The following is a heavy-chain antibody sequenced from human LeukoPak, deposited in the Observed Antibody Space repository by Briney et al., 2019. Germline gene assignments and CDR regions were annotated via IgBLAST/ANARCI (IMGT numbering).Heavy chain of an antibody. J-gene: IGHJ4*02. CDR1: GGSISSGGYY. Sequence: SETLSLTCTVSGGSISSGGYYWSWIRQHPGKGLEWIGYIYYSGSTYYNPSLKSRVTISVDTSKNQFSLKLSSVTAADTAMYYCARHVRGYSGYDSINFFDYWGQGTLVTVSS. D-gene: IGHD5-12*01. V-gene: IGHV4-31*03. CDR3: ARHVRGYSGYDSINFFDY. CDR2: IYYSGST.